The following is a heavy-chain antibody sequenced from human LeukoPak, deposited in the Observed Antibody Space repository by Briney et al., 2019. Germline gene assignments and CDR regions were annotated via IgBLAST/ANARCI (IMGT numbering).Heavy chain of an antibody. CDR2: INPNSGGT. D-gene: IGHD1-26*01. Sequence: ASVKVSCKASGYTFTDYSIHWVRQAPGQGLEWMGWINPNSGGTNYAQNFQGRVTMTRDTSISTAYMELSRLRSDDTAVYYCARHLSGAWVVSTATSVYWGQGTLVTVSS. CDR3: ARHLSGAWVVSTATSVY. CDR1: GYTFTDYS. J-gene: IGHJ4*02. V-gene: IGHV1-2*02.